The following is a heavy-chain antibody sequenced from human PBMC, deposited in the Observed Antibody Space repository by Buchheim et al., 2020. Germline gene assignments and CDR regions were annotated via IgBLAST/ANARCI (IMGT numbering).Heavy chain of an antibody. CDR1: GFTFSSYA. CDR3: ARDGGGAGQYYDFWSGYYLTRASNNYGMDV. Sequence: QVQLVESGGGVVQPGRSLRLSCAASGFTFSSYAMHWVRQAPGKGLEWVAVISYDGSNKYYADSVKGRFNISRDNSKNTLYLQMNSLRAEDTAVYYCARDGGGAGQYYDFWSGYYLTRASNNYGMDVWGQGTT. J-gene: IGHJ6*02. D-gene: IGHD3-3*01. CDR2: ISYDGSNK. V-gene: IGHV3-30-3*01.